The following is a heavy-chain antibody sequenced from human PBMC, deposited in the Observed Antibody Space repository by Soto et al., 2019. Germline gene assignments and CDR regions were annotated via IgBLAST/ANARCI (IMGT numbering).Heavy chain of an antibody. CDR1: GGSISSYY. V-gene: IGHV4-59*01. CDR2: IYYSGST. CDR3: ARGGSLDAFDS. D-gene: IGHD1-26*01. J-gene: IGHJ3*02. Sequence: SETLSLTCTVSGGSISSYYWSWLRQPPGKGLEWIGYIYYSGSTNYNPSLKSRVTISVDTSKNQFSLKLSSVTAADTAVYYCARGGSLDAFDSWGQGTMVTVSS.